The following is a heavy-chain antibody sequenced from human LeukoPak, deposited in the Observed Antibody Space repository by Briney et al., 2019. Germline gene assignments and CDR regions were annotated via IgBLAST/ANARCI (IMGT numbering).Heavy chain of an antibody. CDR3: ATGDYDFWSGYYTGIGY. V-gene: IGHV4-34*01. D-gene: IGHD3-3*01. CDR1: GGSFSGYY. CDR2: INHSGST. Sequence: SETLSLTCAVYGGSFSGYYWSWIRQPPGKGLEWIGEINHSGSTNYSPSLKSRVTISVDTSKNQFSLKLSSVTAADTAVYYCATGDYDFWSGYYTGIGYWGQGTLVTVSS. J-gene: IGHJ4*02.